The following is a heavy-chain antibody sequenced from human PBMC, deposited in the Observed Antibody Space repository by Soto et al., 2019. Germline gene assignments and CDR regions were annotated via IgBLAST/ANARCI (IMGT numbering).Heavy chain of an antibody. Sequence: GGSLRLSCAASGFTFSSYGMHWVRQAPGKGLEWVAVIWYDGSNKYYADSVKGRFTISRDNSKNTLYLQMNSLRAEDTAVYYCATQSAVAATSWYFDYWGQGTLVTVSS. CDR2: IWYDGSNK. D-gene: IGHD2-15*01. J-gene: IGHJ4*02. CDR3: ATQSAVAATSWYFDY. V-gene: IGHV3-33*01. CDR1: GFTFSSYG.